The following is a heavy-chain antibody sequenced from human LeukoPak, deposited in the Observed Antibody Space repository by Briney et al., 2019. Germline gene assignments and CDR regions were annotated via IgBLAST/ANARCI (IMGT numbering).Heavy chain of an antibody. Sequence: GGSLRLSCAASGFTFSSYSMNWVRQAPGKGLEWVSSISSSSSYIYYADSVKGRFTISRDNAKNSLYLQMNSLRAEDTAVYYCARDQYCSGGSCYQDYYHYGMDVWGQGTTVTVSS. CDR2: ISSSSSYI. CDR3: ARDQYCSGGSCYQDYYHYGMDV. V-gene: IGHV3-21*01. CDR1: GFTFSSYS. D-gene: IGHD2-15*01. J-gene: IGHJ6*02.